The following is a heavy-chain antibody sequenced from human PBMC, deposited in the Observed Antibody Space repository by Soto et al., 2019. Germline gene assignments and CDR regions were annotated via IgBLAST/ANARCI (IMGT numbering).Heavy chain of an antibody. CDR1: GGTFSSYA. CDR2: IIPIFGTA. V-gene: IGHV1-69*01. D-gene: IGHD5-18*01. CDR3: ARDDLGVITAMAGGNY. Sequence: QAQLVQSGAEVKKPGSSVKVSCKASGGTFSSYAISWVRQAPGQGLEWMGGIIPIFGTANYAQKFQGRVTITADESTSTAYMELSSLRSEDTAVYYCARDDLGVITAMAGGNYWGQGTLVTVSS. J-gene: IGHJ4*02.